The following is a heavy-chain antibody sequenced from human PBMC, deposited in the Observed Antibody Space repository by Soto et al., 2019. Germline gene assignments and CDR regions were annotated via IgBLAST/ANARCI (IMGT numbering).Heavy chain of an antibody. CDR1: GLIFSNYK. CDR3: ARDTNGLHY. V-gene: IGHV3-74*01. Sequence: GGSLRLSCAASGLIFSNYKMHWVRQAPGKGLVWVSRINTDGSITDYADSVKGRFTVSRDNAKNTMYLQMNSLTADDTAVYYCARDTNGLHYWAQGTLVTVSS. J-gene: IGHJ4*02. CDR2: INTDGSIT. D-gene: IGHD2-8*01.